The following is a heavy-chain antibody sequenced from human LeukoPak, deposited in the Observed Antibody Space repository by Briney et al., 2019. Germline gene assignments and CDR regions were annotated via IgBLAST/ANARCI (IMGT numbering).Heavy chain of an antibody. D-gene: IGHD5-24*01. CDR1: GFTVSSNY. V-gene: IGHV3-66*02. Sequence: GGSLRLSCAASGFTVSSNYMSWVRQAPGKALEWVSVIYSGGSTYYADSVKGRFTISRDNSKNTLYLQMNSLRAEDTAVYYCARDPLGRWLQSSRYFDLWGRGTLVTVSS. CDR3: ARDPLGRWLQSSRYFDL. CDR2: IYSGGST. J-gene: IGHJ2*01.